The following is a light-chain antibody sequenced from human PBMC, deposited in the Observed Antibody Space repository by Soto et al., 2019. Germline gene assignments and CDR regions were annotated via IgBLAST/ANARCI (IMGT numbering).Light chain of an antibody. CDR3: QQCGSSPYT. Sequence: ENMLTQSPGTLSLSPGERATLSCWASQSVGSCLVWYQQKPGQTPRLLIYDASRRPTGIPDRFSGSGSGTDFTLTITRLEPEDFAVYYCQQCGSSPYTFGQGTKLEL. CDR1: QSVGSC. V-gene: IGKV3-20*01. J-gene: IGKJ2*01. CDR2: DAS.